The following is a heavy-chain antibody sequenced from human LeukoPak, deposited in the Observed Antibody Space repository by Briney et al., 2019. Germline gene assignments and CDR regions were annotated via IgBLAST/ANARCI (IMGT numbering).Heavy chain of an antibody. CDR2: FDPEDGET. Sequence: GASVKVSCKVSGYTLTELSMHWVRQAPGKGLEWRGGFDPEDGETIYAQKFQGRVTMTEDTSTDTAYMELSSLRSEDTAVYYCARSSDYGDQNDAFDIWGQGTMVTVSS. V-gene: IGHV1-24*01. CDR3: ARSSDYGDQNDAFDI. D-gene: IGHD4-17*01. CDR1: GYTLTELS. J-gene: IGHJ3*02.